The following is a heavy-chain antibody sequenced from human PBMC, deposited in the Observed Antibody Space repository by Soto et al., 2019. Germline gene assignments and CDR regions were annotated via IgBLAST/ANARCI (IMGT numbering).Heavy chain of an antibody. V-gene: IGHV3-72*01. CDR3: ARDSGKGAYFDY. CDR1: GFTFSDHY. D-gene: IGHD1-26*01. J-gene: IGHJ4*01. Sequence: EVQLVESGGGLVQPGGSQRLSCAASGFTFSDHYMDWVRQAQGKGLGWVGRIRNKANSYPTDYAASVKGRFTISRDDSKDSLYLQMNSLKTEDTAIYYCARDSGKGAYFDYWGHGTLATVSS. CDR2: IRNKANSYPT.